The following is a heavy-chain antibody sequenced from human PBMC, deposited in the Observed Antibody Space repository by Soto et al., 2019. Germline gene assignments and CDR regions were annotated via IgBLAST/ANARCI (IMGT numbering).Heavy chain of an antibody. D-gene: IGHD1-26*01. CDR2: ISNSGGNT. Sequence: GVLRLSCAASGFTFSSYAMNWVRQAPGKGLEWVSAISNSGGNTYYADSVKGRFTISRDNSKNTLYLQMNGLRTEDTAIYYCAKSGSHSYFDYWGQGTLVTVSS. V-gene: IGHV3-23*01. CDR1: GFTFSSYA. J-gene: IGHJ4*02. CDR3: AKSGSHSYFDY.